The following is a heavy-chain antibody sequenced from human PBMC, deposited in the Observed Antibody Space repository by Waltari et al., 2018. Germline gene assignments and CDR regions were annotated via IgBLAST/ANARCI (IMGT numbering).Heavy chain of an antibody. CDR2: IIPIFGTA. D-gene: IGHD4-17*01. V-gene: IGHV1-69*05. J-gene: IGHJ6*03. CDR1: GGTFSSYA. Sequence: QVQLVQSGAEVKKPGSSVKVSCKASGGTFSSYAISWVRQAPGQGLEWMGGIIPIFGTASYAQKFQGRVTITTDESTSTAYMELSSLRSEDTAVYYCARGGKMTTVTTNYYYYYMDVWGKGTTVTVSS. CDR3: ARGGKMTTVTTNYYYYYMDV.